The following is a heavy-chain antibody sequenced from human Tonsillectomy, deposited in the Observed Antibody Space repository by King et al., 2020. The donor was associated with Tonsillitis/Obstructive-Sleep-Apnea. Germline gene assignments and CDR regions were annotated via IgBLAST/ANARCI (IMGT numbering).Heavy chain of an antibody. V-gene: IGHV3-30*04. CDR1: GFTSNKFV. Sequence: VQLVESGGGVVQPGRSLRLSCVGPGFTSNKFVMHWVRQAPGKGLEWVAVIAYDGGKKSYADSVKGRFTVSRENSKNTLYMQMNSLRAEDTAVYFCARDSARFDILTGYYGNYFDYWGQGALVTVSS. J-gene: IGHJ4*02. CDR2: IAYDGGKK. D-gene: IGHD3-9*01. CDR3: ARDSARFDILTGYYGNYFDY.